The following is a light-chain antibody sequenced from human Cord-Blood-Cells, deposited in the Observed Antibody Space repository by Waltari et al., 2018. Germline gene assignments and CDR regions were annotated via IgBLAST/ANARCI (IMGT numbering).Light chain of an antibody. V-gene: IGLV1-44*01. J-gene: IGLJ2*01. CDR3: AAWDDSLKGPV. CDR1: SSNIGSNT. CDR2: SNI. Sequence: QSVLTQPPSASGTPGQRVTISCSGSSSNIGSNTVNWYQQLPGTAPKLLIYSNIQRPSEVPDRCAGSKSGTSASLAFSVLQSEDGADYYCAAWDDSLKGPVFGGGTELTVL.